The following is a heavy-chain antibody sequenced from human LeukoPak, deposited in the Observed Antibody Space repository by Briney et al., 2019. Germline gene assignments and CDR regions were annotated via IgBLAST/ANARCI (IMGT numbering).Heavy chain of an antibody. CDR1: GYSISSGSYY. V-gene: IGHV4-61*02. J-gene: IGHJ4*02. D-gene: IGHD2-21*01. CDR3: ARGILPFDY. CDR2: IYTSGST. Sequence: SETLSLTCTVSGYSISSGSYYWSWIRQPAGKGLEWIGRIYTSGSTNYNPSLKSRVTISVDTSKNQFSLKLSSVTAADTAVYYCARGILPFDYWGQGTLVTVSS.